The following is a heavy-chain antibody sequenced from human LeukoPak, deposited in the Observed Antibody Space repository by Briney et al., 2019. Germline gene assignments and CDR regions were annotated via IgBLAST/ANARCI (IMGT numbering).Heavy chain of an antibody. Sequence: GGSLRLSCAASGFTFSSNAMNWIRQAPGKGLEWVSSTSSSSSYIYYADLVKGRFTISRDNAKSSVYLQMNSLRAEDTAVYYCARPGGLAAAGASSDFEYWGQGTLVTVSS. CDR2: TSSSSSYI. J-gene: IGHJ4*02. CDR1: GFTFSSNA. V-gene: IGHV3-21*01. CDR3: ARPGGLAAAGASSDFEY. D-gene: IGHD6-13*01.